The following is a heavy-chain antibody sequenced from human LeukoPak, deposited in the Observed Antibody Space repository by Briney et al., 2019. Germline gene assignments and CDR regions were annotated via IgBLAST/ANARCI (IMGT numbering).Heavy chain of an antibody. D-gene: IGHD3-10*01. CDR3: ARLRAYYNSGSYSYFDY. CDR2: IYPGDSDT. J-gene: IGHJ4*02. CDR1: GYSFSNYW. V-gene: IGHV5-51*01. Sequence: GESLKISCKGSGYSFSNYWIGWVRQMPGKGLEWMGIIYPGDSDTRLSPSFQGQVTISADKSISTAYLQWSSLKASDTAMYYCARLRAYYNSGSYSYFDYWGQGTLVTVSS.